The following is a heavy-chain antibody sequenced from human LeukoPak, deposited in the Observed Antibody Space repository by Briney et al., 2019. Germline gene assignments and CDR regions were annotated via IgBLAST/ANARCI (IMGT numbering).Heavy chain of an antibody. V-gene: IGHV3-9*01. Sequence: GGSLRLSCAASGFTFDDYAMHWVRHAPGKGLEWVSGINWNSRNIGYADSVKGRFTISRDNAKNSLYLQMNSLRTEDTAFYYCGKEYCSGRWCYGYFDNWGQGTLVTVSS. J-gene: IGHJ4*02. CDR2: INWNSRNI. CDR1: GFTFDDYA. CDR3: GKEYCSGRWCYGYFDN. D-gene: IGHD2-15*01.